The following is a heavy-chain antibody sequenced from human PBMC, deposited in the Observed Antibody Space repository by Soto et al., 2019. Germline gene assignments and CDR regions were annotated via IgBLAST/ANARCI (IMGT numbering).Heavy chain of an antibody. V-gene: IGHV3-7*03. Sequence: GGSPRLSCAASGFTFSDYSMGWVRQSPGKGLEGVANIKQDGGEEDYVDSVRGRLTISRDNAKNSLFLQMNSLRAEDTAVYYCAKDLEGYSSSWDGTDYWGQGTLVTVSS. CDR1: GFTFSDYS. J-gene: IGHJ4*02. CDR2: IKQDGGEE. CDR3: AKDLEGYSSSWDGTDY. D-gene: IGHD6-13*01.